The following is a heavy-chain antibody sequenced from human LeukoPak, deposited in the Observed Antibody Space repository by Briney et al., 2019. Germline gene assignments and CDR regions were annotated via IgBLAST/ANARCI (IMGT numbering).Heavy chain of an antibody. CDR3: ARHDGGYGPFGY. CDR2: IYSGGST. Sequence: GGSLRLSCAVSGFTVSTNYMNWVRQAPGKGLEWVSIIYSGGSTYYTDSVKGRFTISRDNSKNTLYLQMNSLRAEDTAVYYCARHDGGYGPFGYWGQGTLVTVSS. CDR1: GFTVSTNY. V-gene: IGHV3-53*01. D-gene: IGHD5-12*01. J-gene: IGHJ4*02.